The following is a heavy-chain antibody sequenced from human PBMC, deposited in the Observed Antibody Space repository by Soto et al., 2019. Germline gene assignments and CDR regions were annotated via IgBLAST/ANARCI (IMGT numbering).Heavy chain of an antibody. J-gene: IGHJ6*02. V-gene: IGHV1-2*02. CDR3: AVVVPAAIRGGHYYYYGMDV. CDR1: GYTFTGYY. D-gene: IGHD2-2*01. Sequence: ASVKVSCKASGYTFTGYYMHWVRQAPGQGLEWMGWINPNSGGTNYAQKFQGRVTMTRDTSISTAYMELSRLRSDDTAVYYCAVVVPAAIRGGHYYYYGMDVWGQGTTVTVSS. CDR2: INPNSGGT.